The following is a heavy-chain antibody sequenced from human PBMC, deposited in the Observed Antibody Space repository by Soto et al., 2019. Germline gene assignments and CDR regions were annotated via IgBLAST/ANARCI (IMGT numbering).Heavy chain of an antibody. J-gene: IGHJ4*02. CDR2: ISGSGGST. CDR1: GFTFSSYA. CDR3: AKEPPYGSGSYPYYFDY. Sequence: EVQLLESGGGLVQPGGSLRLSCAASGFTFSSYAMSWVRQAPGKGLEWVSAISGSGGSTYYADSVKGRFTISRDNSKNTLYLQMNSLRAEDTAVYYCAKEPPYGSGSYPYYFDYWGQGTLVTVSS. V-gene: IGHV3-23*01. D-gene: IGHD3-10*01.